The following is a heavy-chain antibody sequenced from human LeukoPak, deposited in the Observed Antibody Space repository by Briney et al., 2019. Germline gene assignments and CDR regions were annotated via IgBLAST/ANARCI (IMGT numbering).Heavy chain of an antibody. D-gene: IGHD2-8*01. Sequence: SETLSLTCTVSGGSISTYYWNWIRQPAGKGLEWIGYIYYSGSTDYNPSLKSRVTISVDTSKNQFSLNLTSVTAADTAVYYCARADAYYYGMDVWGQGTTVTVSS. CDR3: ARADAYYYGMDV. CDR2: IYYSGST. CDR1: GGSISTYY. J-gene: IGHJ6*02. V-gene: IGHV4-59*01.